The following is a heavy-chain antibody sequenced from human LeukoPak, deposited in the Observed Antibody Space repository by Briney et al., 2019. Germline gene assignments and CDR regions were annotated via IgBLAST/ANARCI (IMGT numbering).Heavy chain of an antibody. Sequence: ASVKVSCKASGYTFTSYDINWVRQATGQGLEWMGWMNPNSGNTGYAQKFQGRVTMTRNTSISTAYMELSSLRSEDTAVYYCARDLRGVINYYYGMDVWGQGTTVTVSS. J-gene: IGHJ6*02. CDR3: ARDLRGVINYYYGMDV. V-gene: IGHV1-8*01. CDR1: GYTFTSYD. D-gene: IGHD3-10*01. CDR2: MNPNSGNT.